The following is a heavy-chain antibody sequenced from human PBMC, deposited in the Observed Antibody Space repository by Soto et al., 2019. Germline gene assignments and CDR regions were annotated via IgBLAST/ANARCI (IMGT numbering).Heavy chain of an antibody. CDR3: ARGTGYSGYEDES. V-gene: IGHV4-34*01. J-gene: IGHJ4*02. Sequence: SETLSLTCAVYGGSFSGYYWSWIRQPPGKGLEWIGEINHSGSTNYNPSLKSRVTISVDTSKNQFSLKLSSVTAADTAVYYCARGTGYSGYEDESWGQGTLVTVS. CDR1: GGSFSGYY. CDR2: INHSGST. D-gene: IGHD5-12*01.